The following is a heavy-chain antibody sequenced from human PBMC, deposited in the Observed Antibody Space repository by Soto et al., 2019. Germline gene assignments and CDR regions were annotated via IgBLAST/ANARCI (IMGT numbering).Heavy chain of an antibody. CDR3: AKDRSYGPDYFDY. Sequence: PGGSLRLSCAASGFTFSTFAMSWVRQAPGKGLEWVSGISTSGGGTYYAASVKGRFTISRDDSRNTLYLQMNSLRAEDTAVYYCAKDRSYGPDYFDYWGQGTLVTVSS. CDR1: GFTFSTFA. J-gene: IGHJ4*02. CDR2: ISTSGGGT. V-gene: IGHV3-23*01. D-gene: IGHD5-18*01.